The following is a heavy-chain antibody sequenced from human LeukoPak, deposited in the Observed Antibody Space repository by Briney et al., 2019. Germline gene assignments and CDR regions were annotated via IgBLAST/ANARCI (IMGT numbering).Heavy chain of an antibody. CDR1: GYSFTNDG. J-gene: IGHJ4*02. D-gene: IGHD3-22*01. CDR2: IDPSDSYS. CDR3: ARQLDYYDKRDY. V-gene: IGHV5-10-1*01. Sequence: NLGESLKTFCKGSGYSFTNDGIRWVRQMPGKGLEWMGRIDPSDSYSNYGPSFQGHVTISADRSISTAYLQWRSLKASDTAMYYCARQLDYYDKRDYSGQGTLVTVAS.